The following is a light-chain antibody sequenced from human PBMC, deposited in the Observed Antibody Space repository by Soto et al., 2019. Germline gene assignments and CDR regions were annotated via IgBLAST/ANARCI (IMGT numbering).Light chain of an antibody. CDR3: GEGNIFPDT. Sequence: DFQMTQSPSSLSASVGDRVTITCRASQGIRNALGWYQQKPGKAPKRLNYAASSLESGVTSRFGGIGSGTEFTLTISSVQPEDVATYYFGEGNIFPDTFGQGTKLDIK. CDR1: QGIRNA. CDR2: AAS. V-gene: IGKV1-17*01. J-gene: IGKJ2*01.